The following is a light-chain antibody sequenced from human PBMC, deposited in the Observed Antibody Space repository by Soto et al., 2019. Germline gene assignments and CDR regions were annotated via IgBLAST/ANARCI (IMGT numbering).Light chain of an antibody. V-gene: IGLV2-14*01. J-gene: IGLJ3*02. CDR3: SSYASSTTWV. CDR1: SSDVGAYNY. Sequence: ALTQPASVSGSPGQSITISCTGTSSDVGAYNYVSWYQQHPGKAPKLMIYDVTTRPSGVSDRFSGSKSGITASLTISGLQAEDEADYYCSSYASSTTWVFGGGTKVTVL. CDR2: DVT.